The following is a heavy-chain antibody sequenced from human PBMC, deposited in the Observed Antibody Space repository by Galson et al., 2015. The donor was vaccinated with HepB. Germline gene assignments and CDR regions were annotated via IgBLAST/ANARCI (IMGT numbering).Heavy chain of an antibody. Sequence: SLRLSCAASGFNFAGFGMSWVRQAPGKGLEWVSFIRSIAYGGTTDYAASVRGRFTISRDDSKSIAYLQVNDLKTEDTAVYYCTRGGVWEHQEFDYWGQGTLVSVSS. D-gene: IGHD3-16*01. CDR3: TRGGVWEHQEFDY. CDR1: GFNFAGFG. J-gene: IGHJ4*02. V-gene: IGHV3-49*04. CDR2: IRSIAYGGTT.